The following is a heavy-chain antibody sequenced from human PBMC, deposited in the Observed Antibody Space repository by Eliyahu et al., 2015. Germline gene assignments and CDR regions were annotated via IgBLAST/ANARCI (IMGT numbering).Heavy chain of an antibody. J-gene: IGHJ4*02. CDR2: ISSDGSTT. Sequence: EVQLVESGGGLVQPGGSXRXPCAASGFTFSSYWMHWVRQAPGKGLVWVSRISSDGSTTTYADSVKGRFTISRDNAKNTLYLQMNSLRAEDTAVYYCARGPGYWGQGTLVTVSS. CDR1: GFTFSSYW. V-gene: IGHV3-74*01. CDR3: ARGPGY.